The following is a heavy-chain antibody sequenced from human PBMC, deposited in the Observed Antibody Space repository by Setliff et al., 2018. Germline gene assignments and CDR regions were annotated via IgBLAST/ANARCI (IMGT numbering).Heavy chain of an antibody. CDR2: ISSSGSTI. Sequence: PGGSLRLSCAASGFTSSSYEMNWVRQAPGKGLEWVSYISSSGSTIYYADSVKGRFTISRDNAKNSLYLQMNSLRAEDTAVYYCASLFAGDFDYWGQGTLVTVSS. CDR1: GFTSSSYE. J-gene: IGHJ4*02. V-gene: IGHV3-48*03. CDR3: ASLFAGDFDY.